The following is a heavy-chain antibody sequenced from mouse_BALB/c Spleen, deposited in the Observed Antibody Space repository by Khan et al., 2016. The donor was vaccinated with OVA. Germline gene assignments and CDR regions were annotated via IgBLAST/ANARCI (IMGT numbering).Heavy chain of an antibody. CDR3: ASHLTGSFAY. V-gene: IGHV5-6*01. CDR1: GFTFSSYS. D-gene: IGHD4-1*01. CDR2: ISSDGDYT. Sequence: EVQRVESGGDLVKPGGSLKLSCAASGFTFSSYSMSWVRQTPDKRLEWVATISSDGDYTYYPDSVKGRFTISRENAKNTLYLQMSSLKSEDTAMYYCASHLTGSFAYWGQGTLVTVSA. J-gene: IGHJ3*01.